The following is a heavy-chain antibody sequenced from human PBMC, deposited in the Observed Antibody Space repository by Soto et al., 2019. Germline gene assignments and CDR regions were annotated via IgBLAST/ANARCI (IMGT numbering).Heavy chain of an antibody. D-gene: IGHD5-18*01. V-gene: IGHV3-72*01. Sequence: LGGSLRLSCAASGFTFSDHYMDWVRQAPGKGLEWVGRTRNKANSYTTEYAASVKGRFTISRDDSKNSLYLQMNSLKTEDTAVYYCAKGYSYGSAHYFDYWGQGTLVTVSS. CDR3: AKGYSYGSAHYFDY. J-gene: IGHJ4*02. CDR1: GFTFSDHY. CDR2: TRNKANSYTT.